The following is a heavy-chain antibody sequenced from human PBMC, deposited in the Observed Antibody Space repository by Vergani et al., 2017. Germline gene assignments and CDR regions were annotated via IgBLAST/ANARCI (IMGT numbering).Heavy chain of an antibody. CDR1: GGSFSGYY. CDR2: INHSGST. V-gene: IGHV4-34*01. CDR3: ATGRNDYVWGSYRSFRAEYFQH. Sequence: QVQLQQWGAGLLKPSETLSLTCAVYGGSFSGYYWSWIRQPPGKGLEWIGEINHSGSTNYNPSLKSRVTISVDTSKNQFSLKLSSVTAADTAVYYCATGRNDYVWGSYRSFRAEYFQHLGQGTLVTVSS. D-gene: IGHD3-16*02. J-gene: IGHJ1*01.